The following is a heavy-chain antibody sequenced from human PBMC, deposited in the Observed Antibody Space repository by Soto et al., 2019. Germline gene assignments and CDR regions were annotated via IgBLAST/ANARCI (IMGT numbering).Heavy chain of an antibody. D-gene: IGHD6-6*01. CDR1: GGTFSSYT. CDR2: IIPIFGIA. V-gene: IGHV1-69*04. J-gene: IGHJ5*02. Sequence: GASVKVSCKASGGTFSSYTISWVRQAPGQGLEWMGRIIPIFGIANYAQKFQGRVTITADNSTSTAYMELSSLRFEDTAVYYCAREIAALRGWFDPWGQGTLVTVSS. CDR3: AREIAALRGWFDP.